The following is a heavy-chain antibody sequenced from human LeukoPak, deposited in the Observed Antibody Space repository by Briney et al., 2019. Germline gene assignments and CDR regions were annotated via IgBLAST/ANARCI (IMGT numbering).Heavy chain of an antibody. CDR3: AGGRRWLQSLP. Sequence: GGSLRLSCAASGFTFSSYAMSWVRQAPGKGLEWVSAISGSGGSTYYADSVKGRFTISRDNAKNSLYLQMNSLRAEDTAVYYCAGGRRWLQSLPWGQGTLVTVSS. CDR2: ISGSGGST. J-gene: IGHJ5*02. CDR1: GFTFSSYA. D-gene: IGHD5-24*01. V-gene: IGHV3-23*01.